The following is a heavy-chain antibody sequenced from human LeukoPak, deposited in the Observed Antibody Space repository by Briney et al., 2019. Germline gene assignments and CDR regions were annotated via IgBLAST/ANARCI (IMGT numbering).Heavy chain of an antibody. D-gene: IGHD4-17*01. CDR3: ARNERYGDTRLYHFDY. J-gene: IGHJ4*02. CDR2: IIPIFGTA. Sequence: ASVKVSCKASGGTFSNYVISWVRQAPGQGLEWMGGIIPIFGTAKYAQKFQGKVTITADDSTNTAYMELSSLTSEDTAVYYCARNERYGDTRLYHFDYWGQGTQVTVSS. V-gene: IGHV1-69*13. CDR1: GGTFSNYV.